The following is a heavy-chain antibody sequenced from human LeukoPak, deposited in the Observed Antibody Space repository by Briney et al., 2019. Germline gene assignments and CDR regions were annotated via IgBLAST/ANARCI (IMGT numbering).Heavy chain of an antibody. CDR1: GYSFTSYW. CDR2: IDPSDSYT. V-gene: IGHV5-10-1*01. CDR3: ARGPITAAGDFDY. J-gene: IGHJ4*02. D-gene: IGHD6-13*01. Sequence: GESLKISCEGSGYSFTSYWITWVRQMPGKGLEWMGSIDPSDSYTNYSPSFQGHVTISADKSISTAYLQWSSLKASDTAMYYCARGPITAAGDFDYWGQGTLVTVSS.